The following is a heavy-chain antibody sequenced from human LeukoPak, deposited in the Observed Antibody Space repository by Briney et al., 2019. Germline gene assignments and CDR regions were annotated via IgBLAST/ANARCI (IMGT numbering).Heavy chain of an antibody. D-gene: IGHD4-17*01. CDR3: ARRRGAYGDYVY. CDR1: GESFNGYY. V-gene: IGHV4-34*01. Sequence: SETLSLTCAVYGESFNGYYWSWIRQPLGKGLEWIGEINDSGSTNYNPSLKSRVTISVETSKNQFSLKLSSVTAADTAMYYCARRRGAYGDYVYWGQGTLVTVSS. J-gene: IGHJ4*02. CDR2: INDSGST.